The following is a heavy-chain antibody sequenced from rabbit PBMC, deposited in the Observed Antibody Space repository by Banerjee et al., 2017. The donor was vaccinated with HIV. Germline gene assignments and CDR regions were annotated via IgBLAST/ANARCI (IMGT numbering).Heavy chain of an antibody. CDR3: AREDGGVGGYDNNL. CDR2: IYTGGGTT. J-gene: IGHJ4*01. D-gene: IGHD1-1*01. CDR1: GFSFNNKYV. V-gene: IGHV1S45*01. Sequence: QEQLEESGGGLVKPEGSLTLTCKASGFSFNNKYVMCWVRQAPGKGLEWIGCIYTGGGTTYYASWAKGRFTISKTSSTTVTLQMTSLKAADTATYFCAREDGGVGGYDNNLWGQGTLVTVS.